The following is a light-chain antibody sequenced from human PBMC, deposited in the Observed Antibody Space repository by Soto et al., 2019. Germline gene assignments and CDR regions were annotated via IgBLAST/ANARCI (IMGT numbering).Light chain of an antibody. CDR2: GVT. Sequence: QSALTQPASVSGSPGQSITISCTGTSSDVGGYNYVSWYQQHPGKAPKLMIYGVTNRPSGVSNRFSASKSGNTASLTISGLPAEDEADYYCSSYTSSSTLGVFGGGTKLTVL. J-gene: IGLJ2*01. CDR1: SSDVGGYNY. CDR3: SSYTSSSTLGV. V-gene: IGLV2-14*03.